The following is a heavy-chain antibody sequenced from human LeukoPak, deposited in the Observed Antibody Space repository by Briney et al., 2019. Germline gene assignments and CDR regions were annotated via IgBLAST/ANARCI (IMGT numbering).Heavy chain of an antibody. CDR3: ARLSVPDDHNPMDNWFDP. CDR2: IIPIFGTA. Sequence: SVKHSCKASGGTFSSYAISWVRQAPGQGLEWMGGIIPIFGTANYAQKFQGRVTITADESTSTAYMELSSLRSEDTAVYYCARLSVPDDHNPMDNWFDPWGQGTPVIVSS. CDR1: GGTFSSYA. D-gene: IGHD1-1*01. J-gene: IGHJ5*02. V-gene: IGHV1-69*13.